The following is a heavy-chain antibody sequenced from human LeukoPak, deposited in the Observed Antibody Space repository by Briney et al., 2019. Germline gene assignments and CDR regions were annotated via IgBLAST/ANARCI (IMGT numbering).Heavy chain of an antibody. V-gene: IGHV4-30-4*02. CDR2: IYYTGST. Sequence: SSETLSLTCTVSGGSISSSDCYWSWLPQPPGKGLGWIGYIYYTGSTYYNPSLKSRVTMAVNTYNNQFSLKLNSVTATDTAVYYCARVGRSMTTVTTGGYWGEGTLVTVSS. D-gene: IGHD4-17*01. CDR3: ARVGRSMTTVTTGGY. CDR1: GGSISSSDCY. J-gene: IGHJ4*02.